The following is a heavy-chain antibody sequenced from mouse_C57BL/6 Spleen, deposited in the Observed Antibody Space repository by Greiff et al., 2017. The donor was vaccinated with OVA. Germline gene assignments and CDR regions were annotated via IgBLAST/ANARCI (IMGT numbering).Heavy chain of an antibody. Sequence: QVQLQQSGAELVKPGASVKISCKASGYAFSSYWMNWVQQRPGKGLEWIGQIYPGDGDTNYNGKFKGKATLTADKSSSTAYMQLSSLTSEDSAVYFCARSYYGSRGYFDVWGTGTTVTVSS. CDR3: ARSYYGSRGYFDV. D-gene: IGHD1-1*01. CDR1: GYAFSSYW. J-gene: IGHJ1*03. V-gene: IGHV1-80*01. CDR2: IYPGDGDT.